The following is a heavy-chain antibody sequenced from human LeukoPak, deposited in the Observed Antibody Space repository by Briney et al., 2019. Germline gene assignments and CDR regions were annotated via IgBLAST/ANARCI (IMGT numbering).Heavy chain of an antibody. Sequence: GASVRVSCKASRYIFVDYYMHWVRQAPGQGLEWMGWINPNSGGTNYAQKFEGRVTMTRDTSINTAYMELSRLRSDDTAVYYCAGDMVRGVILRRVLEYWGQGTLVTVSS. J-gene: IGHJ4*02. CDR1: RYIFVDYY. V-gene: IGHV1-2*02. CDR2: INPNSGGT. CDR3: AGDMVRGVILRRVLEY. D-gene: IGHD3-10*01.